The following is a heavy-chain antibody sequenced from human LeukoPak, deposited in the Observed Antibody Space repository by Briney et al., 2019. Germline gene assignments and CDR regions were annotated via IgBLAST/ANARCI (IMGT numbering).Heavy chain of an antibody. Sequence: ASVKVSCKASGYAFTGYYMHWVRQAPGQGLEWMGWINPNSGGTNYAQKFQGRVTMTRDTSISTAYMELSRLRSDDTAVYYCARNRGQIGYPPRRMDVWGKGTTVTVSS. CDR1: GYAFTGYY. CDR2: INPNSGGT. CDR3: ARNRGQIGYPPRRMDV. J-gene: IGHJ6*04. D-gene: IGHD6-13*01. V-gene: IGHV1-2*02.